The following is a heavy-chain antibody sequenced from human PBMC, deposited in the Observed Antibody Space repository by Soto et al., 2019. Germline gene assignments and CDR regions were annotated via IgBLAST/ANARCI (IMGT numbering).Heavy chain of an antibody. D-gene: IGHD2-15*01. V-gene: IGHV1-18*04. J-gene: IGHJ5*02. CDR3: ARDAVVVVAATPVHNWFDP. CDR1: GYTFTSYG. CDR2: ISAYNGNT. Sequence: RASVKVSCKASGYTFTSYGISWVRQAPGQGLEWMGWISAYNGNTNYAQKLQGRVTMTTDTSTSTAYMELRSLRSDDTAVYYCARDAVVVVAATPVHNWFDPWGQGTLVTVSS.